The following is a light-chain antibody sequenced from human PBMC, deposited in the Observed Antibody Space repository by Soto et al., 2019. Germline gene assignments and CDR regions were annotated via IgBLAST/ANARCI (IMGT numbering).Light chain of an antibody. Sequence: DIQMTQSPSTLSASVGDRVTITCRASQSISSWLAWYQQKPGKAPKLLISDASSLESGVPSRFSGDRSGTEFTLTINSLHPEDGATYFCQQCSSYWTFGQGTRVEIK. CDR1: QSISSW. CDR2: DAS. CDR3: QQCSSYWT. V-gene: IGKV1-5*01. J-gene: IGKJ1*01.